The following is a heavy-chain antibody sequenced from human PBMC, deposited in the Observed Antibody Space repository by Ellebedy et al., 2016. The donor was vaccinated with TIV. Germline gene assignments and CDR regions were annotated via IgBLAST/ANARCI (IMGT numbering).Heavy chain of an antibody. CDR2: ISSSSGYT. J-gene: IGHJ4*02. Sequence: GESLKISCAASGFTFSDYYMSWIRQAPGKGLEWLSYISSSSGYTNYADSVKGRFTISRDNAKKSLYLRMNSLRAEDTAVYYCARDYYGSGSYSSDWGQGTLVTVSS. CDR1: GFTFSDYY. V-gene: IGHV3-11*06. D-gene: IGHD3-10*01. CDR3: ARDYYGSGSYSSD.